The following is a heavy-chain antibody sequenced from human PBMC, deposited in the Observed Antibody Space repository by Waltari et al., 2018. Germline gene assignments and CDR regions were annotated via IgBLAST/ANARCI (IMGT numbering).Heavy chain of an antibody. J-gene: IGHJ2*01. V-gene: IGHV3-23*01. CDR3: AKDQIKGSSGCHRFDL. CDR1: GFTFSSYA. CDR2: ISGSGGST. Sequence: EVQLLESGGGLVQPGGSLRLSCAASGFTFSSYAMSWVRQAPGKGLEWVSAISGSGGSTYYADSVKGRFTISRDNSKNTLYLQMNSLRAEDTAVYYCAKDQIKGSSGCHRFDLWGRGTLVTVSS. D-gene: IGHD6-19*01.